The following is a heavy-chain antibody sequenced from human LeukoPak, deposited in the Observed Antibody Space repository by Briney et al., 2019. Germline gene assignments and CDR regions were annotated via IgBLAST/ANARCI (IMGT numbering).Heavy chain of an antibody. D-gene: IGHD6-19*01. CDR3: ARIAVAGSAFDI. V-gene: IGHV1-2*02. CDR1: GYTFTGYY. Sequence: ASVKVSCKASGYTFTGYYMHWVRQAPGQGLEWMGWINPNSGGTNYAQKFQGRVTMTRDTSISTAYMELSRLRSDDTAVYCCARIAVAGSAFDIWGQGTMVTVSS. CDR2: INPNSGGT. J-gene: IGHJ3*02.